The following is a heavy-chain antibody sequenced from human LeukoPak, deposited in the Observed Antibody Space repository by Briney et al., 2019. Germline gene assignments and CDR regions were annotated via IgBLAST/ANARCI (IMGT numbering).Heavy chain of an antibody. J-gene: IGHJ6*03. CDR3: ARHRITMVRGVIIPYYYYYMDV. V-gene: IGHV5-51*01. CDR2: IYPGDSDT. D-gene: IGHD3-10*01. CDR1: GYSFTSYW. Sequence: GESLKTSCKGSGYSFTSYWIGWVRQMPGKGLEWMGIIYPGDSDTRYSPSFQGQVTISADKTISTAYLQWSSLKASDTAMYYCARHRITMVRGVIIPYYYYYMDVWGKGTTVTVSS.